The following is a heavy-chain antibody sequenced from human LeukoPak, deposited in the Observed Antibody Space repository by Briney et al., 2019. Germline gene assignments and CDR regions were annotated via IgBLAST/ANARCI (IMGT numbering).Heavy chain of an antibody. CDR3: ARGGVGATTYYFDY. V-gene: IGHV4-34*01. D-gene: IGHD1-26*01. CDR2: INHSGST. CDR1: VGSFSGYY. Sequence: SETLSLTCAVYVGSFSGYYWSWIRHPPGKGLEWIGEINHSGSTNYNPSLKSPVTISVDTSKYQFSLKLSSVTAADTAVYYCARGGVGATTYYFDYWGQGTLVTVSS. J-gene: IGHJ4*02.